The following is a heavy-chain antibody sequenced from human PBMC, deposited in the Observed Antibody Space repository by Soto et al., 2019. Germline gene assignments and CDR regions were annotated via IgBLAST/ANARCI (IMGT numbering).Heavy chain of an antibody. D-gene: IGHD3-3*01. CDR3: AAEVRFGVVH. J-gene: IGHJ4*02. Sequence: SVKVSCSASGFTFTSSAVQLVRQARGQRLEWIGWIVVGSGNTNYAQKFQERVTITRDMSTSTAYMELSSLRSEDTAVYYCAAEVRFGVVHWGQGTLVTVSS. V-gene: IGHV1-58*01. CDR1: GFTFTSSA. CDR2: IVVGSGNT.